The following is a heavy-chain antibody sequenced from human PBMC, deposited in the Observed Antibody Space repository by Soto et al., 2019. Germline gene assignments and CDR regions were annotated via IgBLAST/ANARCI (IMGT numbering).Heavy chain of an antibody. V-gene: IGHV1-8*01. CDR2: MNPNSGNT. Sequence: ASVKVSCKASGYTFTSYDINWVRQATGQGLEWMGWMNPNSGNTGYAQKFQGRVTMTRNTSISTAYMELSSLRSEDTGVYFCVRRSHTIWPAYWGRGTQVTVSS. D-gene: IGHD2-2*01. CDR3: VRRSHTIWPAY. CDR1: GYTFTSYD. J-gene: IGHJ4*01.